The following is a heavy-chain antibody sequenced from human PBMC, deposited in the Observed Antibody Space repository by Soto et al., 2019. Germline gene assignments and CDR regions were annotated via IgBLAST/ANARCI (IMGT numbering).Heavy chain of an antibody. V-gene: IGHV6-1*01. J-gene: IGHJ4*02. D-gene: IGHD6-13*01. Sequence: SQTLSLTCAISGDSVSSNSAAWNWIRQSPSRGLEWLGRTYYRSKWYNDYAVSVKSRITINPDTSKNQFSLQLNSVTPEDTAVYYFSWSGRNSSMFDYWGQGSLDTGSS. CDR1: GDSVSSNSAA. CDR3: SWSGRNSSMFDY. CDR2: TYYRSKWYN.